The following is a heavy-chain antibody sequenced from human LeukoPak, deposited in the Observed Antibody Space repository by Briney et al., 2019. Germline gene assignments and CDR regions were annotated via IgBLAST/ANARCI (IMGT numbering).Heavy chain of an antibody. Sequence: GASVKVSCKASGYTFTSHYMHWVRQAPGQGLEWMGIINPSGGSTSYAQKFQGRVTMTRDMSTSTVYMELSSLRSEDTAVYYCARDRFFGSGWDNYYYYYYMDVWGKGTTVTVSS. V-gene: IGHV1-46*01. D-gene: IGHD6-19*01. CDR3: ARDRFFGSGWDNYYYYYYMDV. CDR1: GYTFTSHY. J-gene: IGHJ6*03. CDR2: INPSGGST.